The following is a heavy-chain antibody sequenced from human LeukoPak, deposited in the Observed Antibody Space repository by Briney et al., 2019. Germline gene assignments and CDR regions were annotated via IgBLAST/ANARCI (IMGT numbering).Heavy chain of an antibody. D-gene: IGHD1-14*01. CDR3: AKIPYN. Sequence: SETLSLTCTVSGGSISSYYWSWIRQPAGKGLEWLGRIYTSGSTNYNPSLNSRVPMSVDTSKNQFSVKLSSVPAADAAVYYCAKIPYNWGQGTLVTVSS. CDR2: IYTSGST. CDR1: GGSISSYY. J-gene: IGHJ4*02. V-gene: IGHV4-4*07.